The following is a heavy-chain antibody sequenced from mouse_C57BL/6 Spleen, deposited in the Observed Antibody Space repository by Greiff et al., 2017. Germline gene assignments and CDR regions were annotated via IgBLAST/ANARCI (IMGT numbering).Heavy chain of an antibody. CDR3: ARIFLRYFDV. Sequence: VKLQQSGPELVKPGASVKISCKASGYAFSSSWMNWVKQRPGKGLEWIGRICPGDGDTNYTGKFKGKATLTADKSTSTAYMQLSSLTSEDSAVYFCARIFLRYFDVWGKGTTVTVSS. D-gene: IGHD5-1-1*01. V-gene: IGHV1-82*01. CDR1: GYAFSSSW. CDR2: ICPGDGDT. J-gene: IGHJ1*03.